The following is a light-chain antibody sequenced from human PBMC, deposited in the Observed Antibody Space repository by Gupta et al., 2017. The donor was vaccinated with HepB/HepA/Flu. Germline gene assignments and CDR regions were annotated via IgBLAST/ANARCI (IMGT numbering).Light chain of an antibody. CDR2: DVY. CDR1: SSDIGGYNL. V-gene: IGLV2-23*02. Sequence: QSALTQPASVSGSPGQSITLSCTGTSSDIGGYNLVSWYQQHPGKAPRLIIFDVYKRPPGVSNRFSASQSGNTASLTVSGLQAEDEADYYCCSYAGNFIWVFGGGTKVTVL. CDR3: CSYAGNFIWV. J-gene: IGLJ3*02.